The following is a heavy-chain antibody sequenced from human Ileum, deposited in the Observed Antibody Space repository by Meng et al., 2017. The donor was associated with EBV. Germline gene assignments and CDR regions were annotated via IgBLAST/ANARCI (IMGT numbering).Heavy chain of an antibody. Sequence: QVLLQESGPGLVNPSGPLSLTCAVSGGSISVINWWSWVRQSPEKGLEWIGEMSDSGITHYNPSLKSRVTISADKSNNQFSLKLTSVTSADTAVYFCAKNGEKYFEYWGQGTLVTVSS. J-gene: IGHJ4*02. CDR1: GGSISVINW. CDR2: MSDSGIT. CDR3: AKNGEKYFEY. V-gene: IGHV4-4*02.